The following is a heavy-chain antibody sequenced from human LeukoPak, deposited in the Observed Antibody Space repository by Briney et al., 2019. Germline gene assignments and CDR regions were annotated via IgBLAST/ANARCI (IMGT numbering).Heavy chain of an antibody. CDR3: ARHAGARPRIIVVVPAAPRNYFDY. D-gene: IGHD2-2*01. Sequence: SETLSLTCTVSGGSINSYYWSWIRQPPGKGLEWIGEINHSGSTNYNPSLKSRVTISVDTSKNQFSLKLSSVTAADTAVYYCARHAGARPRIIVVVPAAPRNYFDYWGQGTLVTVSS. CDR2: INHSGST. CDR1: GGSINSYY. J-gene: IGHJ4*02. V-gene: IGHV4-34*01.